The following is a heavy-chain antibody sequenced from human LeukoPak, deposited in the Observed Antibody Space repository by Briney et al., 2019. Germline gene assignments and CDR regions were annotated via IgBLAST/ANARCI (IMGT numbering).Heavy chain of an antibody. D-gene: IGHD6-19*01. V-gene: IGHV4-34*01. CDR1: GGSFSGYY. CDR2: INHSGST. Sequence: SETLFLTCAVYGGSFSGYYWSWIRQPPGKGLEWIGEINHSGSTNYNPSLKSRVTISVDTSKNQFSLKLSSVTAADTAVYYCARVWQWLDNYFDYWGQGTLVTVSS. CDR3: ARVWQWLDNYFDY. J-gene: IGHJ4*02.